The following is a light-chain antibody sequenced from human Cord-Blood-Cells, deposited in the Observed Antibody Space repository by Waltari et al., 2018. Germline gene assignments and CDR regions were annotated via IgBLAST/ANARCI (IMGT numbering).Light chain of an antibody. V-gene: IGKV4-1*01. CDR3: QQYYSTPPT. Sequence: DIVLTQSPDSLAVSLGARATINCKYSQSVLYSSNNKNYLAWYQQKPGQPPKLLIYWASTRESGVPDRFSGSGSGTDFTRTISSLQAEYCAVYYCQQYYSTPPTFGQVTKLEIK. CDR2: WAS. CDR1: QSVLYSSNNKNY. J-gene: IGKJ2*01.